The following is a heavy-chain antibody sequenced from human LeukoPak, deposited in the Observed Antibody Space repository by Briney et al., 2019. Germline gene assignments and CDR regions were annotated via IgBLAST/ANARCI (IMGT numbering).Heavy chain of an antibody. CDR3: ARENGIAVAGRVARHFDY. J-gene: IGHJ4*02. V-gene: IGHV3-33*01. Sequence: GGSLRLSCAASGXTFSSYGMHWVRQAPGKGLEWVAVIWYDGSNKYYADFVKGRFTISRDNSKNTLYLQMNSLRAEDTAVYYCARENGIAVAGRVARHFDYWGQGTLVTVSS. CDR2: IWYDGSNK. D-gene: IGHD6-19*01. CDR1: GXTFSSYG.